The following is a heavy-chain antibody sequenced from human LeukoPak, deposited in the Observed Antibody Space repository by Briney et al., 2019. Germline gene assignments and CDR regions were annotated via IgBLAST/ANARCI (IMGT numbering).Heavy chain of an antibody. CDR1: GGSISSSSYY. CDR3: ARVANYYDSSLSDY. V-gene: IGHV4-39*07. D-gene: IGHD3-22*01. Sequence: ASETLSLTCTVSGGSISSSSYYWGWIRQPPWKGLEWIGSIYYSGSTYYNPSLKSRVTISVDTSKNQFSLKLSSVTAADTAVYYCARVANYYDSSLSDYWGQGTLVTVSS. CDR2: IYYSGST. J-gene: IGHJ4*02.